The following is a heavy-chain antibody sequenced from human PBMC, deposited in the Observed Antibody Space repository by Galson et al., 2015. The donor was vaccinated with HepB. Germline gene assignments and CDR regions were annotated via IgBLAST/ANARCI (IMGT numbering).Heavy chain of an antibody. D-gene: IGHD1-26*01. V-gene: IGHV3-11*01. CDR1: GFTFSDYY. CDR3: ARDLSKWAVGDAFDI. J-gene: IGHJ3*02. CDR2: ISSSGSTI. Sequence: SLRLSCAASGFTFSDYYMSWIRQAPGKGLEWVSYISSSGSTIYYADSVKGRFTISRDNAKNSLYLQMNSLRAEDTAVYYCARDLSKWAVGDAFDIWGQGTMVTVSS.